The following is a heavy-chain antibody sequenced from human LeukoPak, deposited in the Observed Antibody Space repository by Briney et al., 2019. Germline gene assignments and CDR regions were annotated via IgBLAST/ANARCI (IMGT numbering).Heavy chain of an antibody. CDR3: ARVKVNTAMALQYYHYYMDV. J-gene: IGHJ6*03. Sequence: SETLSLTCTVSGVSIRNSYWSWIRQPPGKGLEWIGYIPTSGDINYNPSLKSRVTISLQTSKNQVSLKVNSVTAADTAVYFCARVKVNTAMALQYYHYYMDVWGKGTTVIVSS. V-gene: IGHV4-59*01. CDR1: GVSIRNSY. D-gene: IGHD5-18*01. CDR2: IPTSGDI.